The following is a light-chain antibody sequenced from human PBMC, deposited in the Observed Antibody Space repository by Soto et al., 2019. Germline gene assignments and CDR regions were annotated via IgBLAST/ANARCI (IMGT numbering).Light chain of an antibody. V-gene: IGLV1-40*01. CDR2: GHN. Sequence: QSVLTQPPSVSGAPGQRVTISCTGSYSNIGAGYEVHWYQQIPGTAPKLLISGHNNRPSGVPDRFFGSKSGTSASLTIIGLQAEVEADDDCQSYDSSLSGSVVFGGGTKVTVL. CDR3: QSYDSSLSGSVV. J-gene: IGLJ3*02. CDR1: YSNIGAGYE.